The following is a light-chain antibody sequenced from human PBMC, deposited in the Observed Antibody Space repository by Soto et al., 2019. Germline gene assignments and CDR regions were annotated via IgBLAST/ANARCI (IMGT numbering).Light chain of an antibody. Sequence: EIVLAQSPATLSVSQGERATLSCRASQSVSSSYLAWYQQKPGQAPRLLIYGASSRATGIPDRFSGSGSGTDFTLTISRLEPEDFAVYYCQQYGSSPPWTFGQGTKVDI. J-gene: IGKJ1*01. CDR1: QSVSSSY. V-gene: IGKV3-20*01. CDR2: GAS. CDR3: QQYGSSPPWT.